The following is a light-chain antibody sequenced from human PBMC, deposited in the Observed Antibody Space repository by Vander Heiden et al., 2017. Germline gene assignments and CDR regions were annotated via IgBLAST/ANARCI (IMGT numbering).Light chain of an antibody. V-gene: IGKV3-20*01. J-gene: IGKJ4*01. CDR1: QSVSSSY. Sequence: MVFTQPPDTLSLSPGERATLSCRATQSVSSSYLAWYQQKPGQSPRLLIYGASSRAAGIPDRFSGSGSGTDFALTISRLEPEDFAVYFCQQYYRSPLTFGGGTKVEIK. CDR2: GAS. CDR3: QQYYRSPLT.